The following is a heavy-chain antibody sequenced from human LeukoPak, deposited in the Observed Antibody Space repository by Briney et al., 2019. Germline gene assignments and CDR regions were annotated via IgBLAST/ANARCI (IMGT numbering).Heavy chain of an antibody. D-gene: IGHD6-19*01. CDR1: GFTFSSCA. Sequence: PGRSLRLSCAASGFTFSSCAMSWVRQAPGKGLEWVSAISGSGGSTYYTDSVKGRFTISRDNSKNTLYLQMNSLRAEDTALYYCAKDRAMAGSVFFAFDMWGQGTMVTVSS. CDR2: ISGSGGST. CDR3: AKDRAMAGSVFFAFDM. V-gene: IGHV3-23*01. J-gene: IGHJ3*02.